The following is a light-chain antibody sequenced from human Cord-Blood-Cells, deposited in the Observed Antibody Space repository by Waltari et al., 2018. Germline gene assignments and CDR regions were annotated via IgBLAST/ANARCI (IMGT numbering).Light chain of an antibody. CDR1: SSDVGGSNY. J-gene: IGLJ2*01. CDR3: CSYAGSYTYVV. V-gene: IGLV2-11*01. Sequence: QSALTQPRSVSGSPGQSVTISCTGTSSDVGGSNYVSRYQQHPGKAPKLMIYDVSKRPSGVPDPFSGSRSGNTASLTISGLQAEDEADYYCCSYAGSYTYVVFGGGTKLTVL. CDR2: DVS.